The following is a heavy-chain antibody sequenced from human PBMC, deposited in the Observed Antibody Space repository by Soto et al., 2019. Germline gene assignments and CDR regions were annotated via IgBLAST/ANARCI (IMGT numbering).Heavy chain of an antibody. Sequence: ASVKVSCKASGYTFSNYGISWVRQGPGQGLEWMGWISGYNGNTHYEEKVQDRIKMTTDTSTSKTYLELRSLRSDDTAVYFCARDPGFGFGYSYAFAMDVWGQGTTVTFSS. CDR1: GYTFSNYG. D-gene: IGHD5-18*01. J-gene: IGHJ6*02. CDR3: ARDPGFGFGYSYAFAMDV. V-gene: IGHV1-18*01. CDR2: ISGYNGNT.